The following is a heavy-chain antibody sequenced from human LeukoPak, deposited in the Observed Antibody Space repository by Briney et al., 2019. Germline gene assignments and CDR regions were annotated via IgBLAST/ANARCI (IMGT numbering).Heavy chain of an antibody. J-gene: IGHJ4*02. Sequence: GGSLRLSCAASGLTFSDYAMNWVRQAPGKGLEWVSGISPSGDTTYYADSVKGRFTISRDNSKNTLYLQMNSLRAEDTAVYYCAKGNWGDYWGQGTLVTVSS. CDR3: AKGNWGDY. CDR1: GLTFSDYA. V-gene: IGHV3-23*01. CDR2: ISPSGDTT. D-gene: IGHD7-27*01.